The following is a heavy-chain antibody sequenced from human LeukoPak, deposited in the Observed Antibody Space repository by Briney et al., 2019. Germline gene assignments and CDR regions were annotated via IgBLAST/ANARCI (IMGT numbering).Heavy chain of an antibody. CDR3: AKDCRYSSSSSVDY. J-gene: IGHJ4*02. D-gene: IGHD6-6*01. CDR2: IRYDGSNK. CDR1: GFTFSSYC. V-gene: IGHV3-30*02. Sequence: GGSLRLSCAASGFTFSSYCMHWGRQAPGKGLEWVAFIRYDGSNKYYAASVKGRFTISRDNSKNTLYLQMNNLRAEDTAVYYCAKDCRYSSSSSVDYWGQGTLVTVSS.